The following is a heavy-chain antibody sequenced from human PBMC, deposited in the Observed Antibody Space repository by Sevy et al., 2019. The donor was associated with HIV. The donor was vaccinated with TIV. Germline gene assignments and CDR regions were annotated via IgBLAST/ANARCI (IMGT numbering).Heavy chain of an antibody. CDR3: ARDGGCTSTSCLLYFDY. D-gene: IGHD2-2*01. J-gene: IGHJ4*01. CDR1: GFTFSTYT. V-gene: IGHV3-21*01. CDR2: ISGFSSYI. Sequence: GGSLRLSCAVSGFTFSTYTMNWVRQAPGKGLEWVSSISGFSSYIYYADSVKGRFTICRDNAKNSLYLQMNSLRTEETAVYYCARDGGCTSTSCLLYFDYWGQGTLVTVSS.